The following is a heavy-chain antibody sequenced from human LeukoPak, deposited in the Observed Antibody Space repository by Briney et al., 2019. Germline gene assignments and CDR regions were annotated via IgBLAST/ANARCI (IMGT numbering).Heavy chain of an antibody. V-gene: IGHV1-69*04. Sequence: SVKVSCKASGGTFSSYAISWVRQAPGQGLEWMGRIIPILGIANYAQKFQGRVTITADKSTSTAYMELSSLRSEDTAVYYCARTLTYYYGSGSYYPIDAFDIWGQGTMVTVSS. D-gene: IGHD3-10*01. J-gene: IGHJ3*02. CDR2: IIPILGIA. CDR1: GGTFSSYA. CDR3: ARTLTYYYGSGSYYPIDAFDI.